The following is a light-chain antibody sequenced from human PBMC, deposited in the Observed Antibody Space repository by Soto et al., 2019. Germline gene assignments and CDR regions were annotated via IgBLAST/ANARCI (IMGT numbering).Light chain of an antibody. CDR2: LNSDGSH. V-gene: IGLV4-69*01. CDR1: SGHSSYA. J-gene: IGLJ2*01. CDR3: QTWGTGPVL. Sequence: QLVLTQSPSASASLGASVKLTCTLSSGHSSYAIAWHQQQPEKGPRYLMKLNSDGSHSKGDGIPDRFSGSSSGAERYLTISSLQSEDEADYYCQTWGTGPVLFRGGTKLTVL.